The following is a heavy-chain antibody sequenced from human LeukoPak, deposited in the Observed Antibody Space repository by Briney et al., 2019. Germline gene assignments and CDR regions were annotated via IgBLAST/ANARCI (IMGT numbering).Heavy chain of an antibody. D-gene: IGHD3-10*01. CDR1: GGSISTYY. V-gene: IGHV4-59*01. CDR3: ARETKYGSGSYYNWFDP. Sequence: SETLSLTCTVSGGSISTYYWSWIRQPPGKGLEWIGYIYYSGSTNYNPSLKSRVTMSVDTSKNQFSLNVTSVTAADTAVYYCARETKYGSGSYYNWFDPWGQGALVTVSS. J-gene: IGHJ5*02. CDR2: IYYSGST.